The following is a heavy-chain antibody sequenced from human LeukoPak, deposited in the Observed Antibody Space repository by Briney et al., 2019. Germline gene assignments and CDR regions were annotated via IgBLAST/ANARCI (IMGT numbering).Heavy chain of an antibody. CDR2: IYHNGET. Sequence: PSETLSLTCNVSGGSISTSTSYYWGWIRQPPGKGLDWIGSIYHNGETSYSPSLTGRLTISVDTSKNQFSLRLRSVTAADTAEYYCARHRAAQLSKFDFWGQGTLVTVSS. CDR1: GGSISTSTSYY. CDR3: ARHRAAQLSKFDF. J-gene: IGHJ4*02. D-gene: IGHD1-1*01. V-gene: IGHV4-39*01.